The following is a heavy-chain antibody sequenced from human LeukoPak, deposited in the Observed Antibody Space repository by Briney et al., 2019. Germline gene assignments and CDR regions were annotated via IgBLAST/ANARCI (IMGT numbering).Heavy chain of an antibody. D-gene: IGHD3-10*01. CDR2: ISAYNDNT. CDR3: ARDFATMVRGVSDC. CDR1: GYTFTSYG. V-gene: IGHV1-18*01. J-gene: IGHJ4*02. Sequence: ASVKVSCKASGYTFTSYGISWGRQAPGQGLEWMGWISAYNDNTNYAQKLQGRVTMTTDTSTSTAYMELRSLRSDDTAVYYCARDFATMVRGVSDCWGQGTLVTVSS.